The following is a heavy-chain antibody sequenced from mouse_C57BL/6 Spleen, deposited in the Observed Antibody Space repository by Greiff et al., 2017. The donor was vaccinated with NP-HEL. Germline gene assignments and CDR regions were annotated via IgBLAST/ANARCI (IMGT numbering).Heavy chain of an antibody. V-gene: IGHV5-16*01. CDR1: GFTFSDYY. CDR2: INYDGSSI. Sequence: EVHLVESAGGLVQPGSSMKLSCPASGFTFSDYYMGWVRQVPEKGLEWVANINYDGSSIYSLDSVTSRFIISRDNEKNNLDLQMSSLKSEDKATCDGERDKGTIVTTCAMDYWGQVTSVTVSS. D-gene: IGHD2-13*01. J-gene: IGHJ4*01. CDR3: ERDKGTIVTTCAMDY.